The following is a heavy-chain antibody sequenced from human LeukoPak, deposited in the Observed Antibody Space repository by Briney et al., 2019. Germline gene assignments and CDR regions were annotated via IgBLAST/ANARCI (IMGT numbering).Heavy chain of an antibody. J-gene: IGHJ4*02. CDR1: GFTFDDYA. CDR2: INENGDIA. D-gene: IGHD1-26*01. Sequence: GGSLRLSCAASGFTFDDYAMRWVRQGPGKSLEWVSLINENGDIAYYGDSVRGRFTVSGDNAKNSLYLQMNSLTTEDTALYYCAKARWEPNFDYWGQGTLVTVSS. V-gene: IGHV3-43*02. CDR3: AKARWEPNFDY.